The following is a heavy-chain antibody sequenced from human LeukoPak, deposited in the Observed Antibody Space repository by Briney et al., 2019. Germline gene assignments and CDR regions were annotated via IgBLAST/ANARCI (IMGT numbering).Heavy chain of an antibody. CDR3: ARDVPPDDAFDI. V-gene: IGHV4-39*07. CDR2: IYYSGST. J-gene: IGHJ3*02. Sequence: PSETLSLTCTVSGGSISSSSYYWGWIRQPPGKGLEWIGSIYYSGSTYYNPSLKSRVTISVDTSKNQFSLKLSSVTAADTAVYYCARDVPPDDAFDIWGQGTMVTVSS. D-gene: IGHD3-10*02. CDR1: GGSISSSSYY.